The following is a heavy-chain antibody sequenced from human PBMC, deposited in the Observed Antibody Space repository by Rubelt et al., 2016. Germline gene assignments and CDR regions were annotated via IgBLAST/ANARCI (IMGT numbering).Heavy chain of an antibody. CDR2: IYYSGST. CDR3: ARHKMMGD. J-gene: IGHJ4*02. V-gene: IGHV4-59*08. Sequence: QVQLQESGPGLVKPSETLSLTCTVSGGSISSYYWSWIRQPPGKGLEWIGYIYYSGSTNYNPSLKSRVTISVDTSKNQFSLRLRLVTAADTAVYYCARHKMMGDWGQGTLVTVSS. D-gene: IGHD3-16*01. CDR1: GGSISSYY.